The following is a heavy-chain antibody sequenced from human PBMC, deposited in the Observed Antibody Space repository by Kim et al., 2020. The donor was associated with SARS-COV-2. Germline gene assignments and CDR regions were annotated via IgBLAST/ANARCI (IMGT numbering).Heavy chain of an antibody. CDR3: ARDERTYYYGSGSHDY. V-gene: IGHV3-30*04. CDR1: GFTFSSYA. Sequence: GGSLRLSCAASGFTFSSYAMHWVRQAPGKGLEWVAVISYDGSNKYYADSVKGRFTISRDNSKNTLYLQMNSLRAEDTAVYYCARDERTYYYGSGSHDYWGQGTLVTVSS. D-gene: IGHD3-10*01. CDR2: ISYDGSNK. J-gene: IGHJ4*02.